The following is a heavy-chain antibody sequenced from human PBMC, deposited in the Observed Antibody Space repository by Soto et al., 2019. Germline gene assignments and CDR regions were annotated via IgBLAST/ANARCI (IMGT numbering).Heavy chain of an antibody. CDR2: ISYDGSNK. Sequence: QVQLVESGGGVVQPGRSLRLSCAASGFTFSSYAMHWVRQAPGKGLEWVAVISYDGSNKYYADSVKGRFTISRDNSKNTLYLQMNSLRAEDTAVYYCARDKGRIEQQLGYYSMDVWGQGTTVTVSS. V-gene: IGHV3-30-3*01. J-gene: IGHJ6*02. D-gene: IGHD6-13*01. CDR1: GFTFSSYA. CDR3: ARDKGRIEQQLGYYSMDV.